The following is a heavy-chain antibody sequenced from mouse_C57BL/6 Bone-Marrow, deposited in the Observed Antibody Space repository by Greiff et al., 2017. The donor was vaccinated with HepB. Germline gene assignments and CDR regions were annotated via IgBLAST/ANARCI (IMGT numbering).Heavy chain of an antibody. CDR3: ASHGYLYYGNSLFAY. J-gene: IGHJ3*01. CDR2: INPNNGGT. V-gene: IGHV1-26*01. D-gene: IGHD2-1*01. Sequence: EVQLQQSGPELVKPGASVKISCKASGYTFTDYYMNWVKQSHGKSLEWIGDINPNNGGTSYNQKFKGKATLTVDKSSSTAYMELRSLTSEDSAVYYCASHGYLYYGNSLFAYWGQGTLVTVSA. CDR1: GYTFTDYY.